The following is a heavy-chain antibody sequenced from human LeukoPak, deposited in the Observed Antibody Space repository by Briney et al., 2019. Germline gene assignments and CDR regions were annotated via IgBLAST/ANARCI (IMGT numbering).Heavy chain of an antibody. CDR2: ISGRGTST. J-gene: IGHJ4*02. CDR3: ASRNSLFI. Sequence: GGSLRLSCAASGFTFSTYAISWVRQAPGKGLEWVSFISGRGTSTYYADSVKGRFTISRDNAKNSLYLQMNSLRAEDTAVYYCASRNSLFIWGQGTLVTVSS. D-gene: IGHD4-23*01. V-gene: IGHV3-23*01. CDR1: GFTFSTYA.